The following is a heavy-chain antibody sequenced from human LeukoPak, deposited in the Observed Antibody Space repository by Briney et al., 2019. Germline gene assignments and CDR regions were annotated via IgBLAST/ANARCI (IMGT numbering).Heavy chain of an antibody. D-gene: IGHD6-6*01. CDR3: ASIGGLAARSYYYYMDV. Sequence: ASVKVSCKASGYVSTSYAISWVRQAPGQGLEWMGGIIPIFGTANYAQKFQGRVTITADESTSTAYMELSSLRSEDTAVYYCASIGGLAARSYYYYMDVWGKGTTVTVSS. J-gene: IGHJ6*03. V-gene: IGHV1-69*13. CDR1: GYVSTSYA. CDR2: IIPIFGTA.